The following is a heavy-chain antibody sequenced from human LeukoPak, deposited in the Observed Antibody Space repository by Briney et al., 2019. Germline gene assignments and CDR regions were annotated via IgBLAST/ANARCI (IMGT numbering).Heavy chain of an antibody. CDR1: GGSISSSSYY. CDR2: IYYSGST. J-gene: IGHJ6*02. Sequence: NPSETLSLTCTVSGGSISSSSYYWGWIRQPPGKGLEWIGSIYYSGSTYYNPSLKSRVTISVDTSKNQFSLKLSSVTAADTAVYYCAGGTVTGGMDVWGQGTTVTVSS. CDR3: AGGTVTGGMDV. D-gene: IGHD4-17*01. V-gene: IGHV4-39*01.